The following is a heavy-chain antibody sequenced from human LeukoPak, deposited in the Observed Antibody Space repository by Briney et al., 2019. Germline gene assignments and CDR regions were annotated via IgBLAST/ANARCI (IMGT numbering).Heavy chain of an antibody. CDR1: GGTFSSYA. CDR3: AIDYGGNSGFDY. CDR2: IIPIFGTA. Sequence: SVKVSCKASGGTFSSYAISWVRQAPGQGLEWMGGIIPIFGTANYAQKFQGRVTITTDESTSTAYMELSSLRSEDTAVYYCAIDYGGNSGFDYWGQGTLVTVSS. D-gene: IGHD4-23*01. V-gene: IGHV1-69*05. J-gene: IGHJ4*02.